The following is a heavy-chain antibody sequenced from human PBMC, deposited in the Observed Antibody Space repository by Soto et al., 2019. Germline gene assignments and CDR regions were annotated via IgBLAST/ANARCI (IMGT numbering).Heavy chain of an antibody. CDR2: ISSTGSFI. CDR3: ARLSRANYDFWSGDYYFDS. J-gene: IGHJ4*02. CDR1: GFSFSTSI. D-gene: IGHD3-3*01. V-gene: IGHV3-21*01. Sequence: PGGSLRLSCAASGFSFSTSIMYWVRQAPGKGLEWVSSISSTGSFIYYADSLKGRFTISRDNADNSLFLQMNNLRAEDTAVYYCARLSRANYDFWSGDYYFDSWGQETLVTVSS.